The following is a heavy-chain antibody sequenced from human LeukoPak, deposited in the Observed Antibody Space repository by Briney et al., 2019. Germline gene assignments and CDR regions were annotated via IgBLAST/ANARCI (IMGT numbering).Heavy chain of an antibody. CDR1: GYIFTAYY. J-gene: IGHJ4*02. Sequence: GASVTVSCKASGYIFTAYYLHWVRQAPGQKPEWMGWIKANSGDTNYAQEFQGRVTMTRDTSISTVYMELSGLTADDTAVYYCTRVGDDYPYWGQGTLVTVSS. D-gene: IGHD5-24*01. CDR2: IKANSGDT. CDR3: TRVGDDYPY. V-gene: IGHV1-2*02.